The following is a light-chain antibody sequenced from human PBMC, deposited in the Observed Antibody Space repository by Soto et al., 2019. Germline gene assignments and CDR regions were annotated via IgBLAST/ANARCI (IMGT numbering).Light chain of an antibody. CDR2: DVS. V-gene: IGLV2-11*01. Sequence: QSALTQPRSVSGSPGQSVTISCTGTSSDVGGYNYVSWYQQHPGKAPKLMIYDVSKRPSGVPDRFSGSKSGNTASLTISGLHDEDEADYYCCSYAGSYYVFGTGTKVTVL. CDR3: CSYAGSYYV. CDR1: SSDVGGYNY. J-gene: IGLJ1*01.